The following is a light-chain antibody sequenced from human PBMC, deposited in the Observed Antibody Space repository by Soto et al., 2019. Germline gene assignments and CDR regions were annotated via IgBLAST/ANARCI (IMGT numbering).Light chain of an antibody. Sequence: QSVLTQPASVSGSHGQSITISCTGTSSDVGGYNYVSWYQQHPGKAPKVMIYDVSNRPSGVSNRFSGSKSGNTASLTISGLQAEDEADYYCKSYTSGSTLVVFGGGTQLTVL. CDR2: DVS. V-gene: IGLV2-14*01. J-gene: IGLJ2*01. CDR1: SSDVGGYNY. CDR3: KSYTSGSTLVV.